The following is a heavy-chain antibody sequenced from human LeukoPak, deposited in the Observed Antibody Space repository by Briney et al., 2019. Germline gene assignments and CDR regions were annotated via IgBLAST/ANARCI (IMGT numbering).Heavy chain of an antibody. D-gene: IGHD3-22*01. Sequence: PGGSLRLSCAASGFTFSSYSMNWVRQAPGKGLEWVSSISSSSYIYYADSVKGRFTISRDNAKNSLYLQMNSLRAEDTAVYYCARDFHYYDSSGYSPPFDYWGQGTLVTVSS. CDR2: ISSSSYI. V-gene: IGHV3-21*01. CDR1: GFTFSSYS. CDR3: ARDFHYYDSSGYSPPFDY. J-gene: IGHJ4*02.